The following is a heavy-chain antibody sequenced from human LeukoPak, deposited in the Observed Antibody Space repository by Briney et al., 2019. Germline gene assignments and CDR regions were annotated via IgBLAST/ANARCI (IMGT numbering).Heavy chain of an antibody. CDR1: GYTFSSYG. Sequence: ASVKVSCKTSGYTFSSYGISWVRQAPGQGLEWMGWISGYNGNTKYAQKFQGRVTMTTDTSTSTAYMELRSLRSDDTAVYYCARDISWLGFDYWGQGILVTVSS. CDR2: ISGYNGNT. J-gene: IGHJ4*02. CDR3: ARDISWLGFDY. V-gene: IGHV1-18*01. D-gene: IGHD6-19*01.